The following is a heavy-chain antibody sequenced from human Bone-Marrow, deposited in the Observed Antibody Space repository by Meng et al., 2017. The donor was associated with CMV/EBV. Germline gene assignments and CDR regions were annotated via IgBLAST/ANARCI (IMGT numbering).Heavy chain of an antibody. J-gene: IGHJ6*02. Sequence: GESLKISCAASGFTVSSNYMSWVRQAPGKGLEWVSSISSSSSYIYYADSVKGRFTISRDNAKNSLYLQMNSLRAEDTAVYYCARVNRGYDWASYYYYGMDVWGQGTTVTVSS. CDR3: ARVNRGYDWASYYYYGMDV. D-gene: IGHD5-12*01. CDR1: GFTVSSNY. V-gene: IGHV3-21*01. CDR2: ISSSSSYI.